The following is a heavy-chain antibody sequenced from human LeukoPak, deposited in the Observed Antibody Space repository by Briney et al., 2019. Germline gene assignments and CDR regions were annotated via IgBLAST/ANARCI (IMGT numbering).Heavy chain of an antibody. CDR2: IYYSGST. Sequence: SETLSLTCTVSGGSISSYYWSWIRQPPGKGLEWIAYIYYSGSTNYNPSLKSRVTISVDTSKNQFSLKLRSVTAADTAVYYCARTTEGGYTYGYFYYYMDVWGKGTTVTISS. V-gene: IGHV4-59*01. CDR1: GGSISSYY. J-gene: IGHJ6*03. CDR3: ARTTEGGYTYGYFYYYMDV. D-gene: IGHD5-18*01.